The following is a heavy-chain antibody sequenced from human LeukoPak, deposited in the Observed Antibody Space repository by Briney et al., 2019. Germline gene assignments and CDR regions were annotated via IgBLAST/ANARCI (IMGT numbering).Heavy chain of an antibody. CDR3: ARSHSSGWYFDY. Sequence: TVKVSCKASGGTFSSYAISWVRQAPGQGLEWMGGIIPIFGTANYAQKFQGRVTITADKSTSTAYMELSSLRSEDTAVYYCARSHSSGWYFDYWGQGTLVTVSS. J-gene: IGHJ4*02. D-gene: IGHD6-19*01. CDR1: GGTFSSYA. CDR2: IIPIFGTA. V-gene: IGHV1-69*06.